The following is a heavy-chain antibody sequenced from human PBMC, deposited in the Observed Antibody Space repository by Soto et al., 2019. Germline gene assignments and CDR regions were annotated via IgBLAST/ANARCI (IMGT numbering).Heavy chain of an antibody. CDR2: IYYSGST. Sequence: QVQLQESGPGLVKPSETLSLTCTVSGGSISSYYWSWIRQPPGKGLEWIGYIYYSGSTNYNPSLXGRVTISVDPXXSXFXXTRSSVTAADTAVYYCARHAAGDYSGSRFRIRLDYWGQGTLVTVSS. D-gene: IGHD3-10*01. J-gene: IGHJ4*02. CDR3: ARHAAGDYSGSRFRIRLDY. CDR1: GGSISSYY. V-gene: IGHV4-59*08.